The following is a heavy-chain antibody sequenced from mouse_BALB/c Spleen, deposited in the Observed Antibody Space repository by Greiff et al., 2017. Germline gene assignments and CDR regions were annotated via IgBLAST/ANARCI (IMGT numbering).Heavy chain of an antibody. V-gene: IGHV1-15*01. CDR1: GYTFTDYE. CDR2: IDPETGGT. Sequence: VKLQESGAELVRPGASVTLSCKASGYTFTDYEMHWVKQTPVHGLEWIGAIDPETGGTAYNQKFKGKATLTADKSSSTAYMELRSLTSEDSAVYYCTRGGYGNYGYYAMDYWGQGTSVTVSS. D-gene: IGHD2-10*02. CDR3: TRGGYGNYGYYAMDY. J-gene: IGHJ4*01.